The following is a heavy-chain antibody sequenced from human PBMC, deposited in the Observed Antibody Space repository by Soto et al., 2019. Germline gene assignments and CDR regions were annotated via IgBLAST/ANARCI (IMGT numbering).Heavy chain of an antibody. Sequence: EVQLVESGGGLVKPGGSLRLSCAASGFTFSSYSMNWVRQAPGKGLEWVSSISSSSSYIYYADSVKGRFTISRDNAKNSLYLQMNSLRAEDTAVYYCARDSGSYYNGVFDYWGQVTLVTVSS. J-gene: IGHJ4*02. CDR3: ARDSGSYYNGVFDY. CDR1: GFTFSSYS. CDR2: ISSSSSYI. D-gene: IGHD1-26*01. V-gene: IGHV3-21*01.